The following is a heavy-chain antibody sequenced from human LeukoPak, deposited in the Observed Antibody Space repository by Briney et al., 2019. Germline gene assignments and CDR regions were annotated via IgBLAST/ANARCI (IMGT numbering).Heavy chain of an antibody. Sequence: GGSLRLSCAASGFTFSDYYMTWIRQAPGKGLEWVSYISTSGKTIYYADSVKGRFTISRDNARNSLYLQMDNLRAEDTGVYYCARDFYDGFALDYWGQGTLVTVSS. CDR3: ARDFYDGFALDY. CDR1: GFTFSDYY. V-gene: IGHV3-11*04. D-gene: IGHD2/OR15-2a*01. CDR2: ISTSGKTI. J-gene: IGHJ4*02.